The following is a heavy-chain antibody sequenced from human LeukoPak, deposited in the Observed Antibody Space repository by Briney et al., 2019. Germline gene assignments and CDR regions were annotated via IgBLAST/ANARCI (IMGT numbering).Heavy chain of an antibody. V-gene: IGHV5-51*01. Sequence: GESLKISCKGSGYSFTNYWIGWVRQMPGKGLQWMGIIYPDDFDTRYSPSFQGQVTISADKSIITAYLQWSSLKASDTAMYYCARHGRGSRSPNAFDIWGQGTMVTVSS. CDR3: ARHGRGSRSPNAFDI. J-gene: IGHJ3*02. CDR2: IYPDDFDT. D-gene: IGHD3-10*01. CDR1: GYSFTNYW.